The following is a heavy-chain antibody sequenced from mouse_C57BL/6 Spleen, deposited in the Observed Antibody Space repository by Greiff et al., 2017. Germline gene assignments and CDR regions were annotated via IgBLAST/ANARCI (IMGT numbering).Heavy chain of an antibody. CDR1: GYAFSSYW. J-gene: IGHJ3*01. Sequence: VQLQQSGAELVKPGASVKISCKASGYAFSSYWMNWVKQRPGKGLEWIGQIYPGDGDTNYNGKFKGKATLTADKSSSTAYMQLSSLTSEDSAVYFCARERGLYDYDTWFAYRGQETLVTVSA. V-gene: IGHV1-80*01. CDR2: IYPGDGDT. CDR3: ARERGLYDYDTWFAY. D-gene: IGHD2-4*01.